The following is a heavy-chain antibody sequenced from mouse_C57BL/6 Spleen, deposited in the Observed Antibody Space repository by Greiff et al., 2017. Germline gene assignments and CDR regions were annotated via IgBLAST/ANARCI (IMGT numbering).Heavy chain of an antibody. Sequence: QVQLQQSGAELVSPGTSVKVSCKASGYAFTNYLIEWVKQRPGQGLEWIGVINPGSGGTNYNEKFKGKATLTADKSSSTAYMQLSSLTSEDSAVYFCARRLLGYAMDYWGQGTSVTVSS. CDR1: GYAFTNYL. J-gene: IGHJ4*01. D-gene: IGHD1-2*01. CDR2: INPGSGGT. V-gene: IGHV1-54*01. CDR3: ARRLLGYAMDY.